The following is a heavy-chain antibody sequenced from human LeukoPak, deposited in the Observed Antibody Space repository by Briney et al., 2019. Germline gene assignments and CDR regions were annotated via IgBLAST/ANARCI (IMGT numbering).Heavy chain of an antibody. D-gene: IGHD5-24*01. CDR2: FYNSGSS. Sequence: SETLSLTCTVSGGSISDYYRGWIRQPPGKGLEWIGYFYNSGSSTYNPSLKSRVTISVDTSKEQFSLKVNSVTAADTAVYYCARGPFRRGEMASYWGQGTLVTVSS. V-gene: IGHV4-59*01. CDR3: ARGPFRRGEMASY. J-gene: IGHJ4*02. CDR1: GGSISDYY.